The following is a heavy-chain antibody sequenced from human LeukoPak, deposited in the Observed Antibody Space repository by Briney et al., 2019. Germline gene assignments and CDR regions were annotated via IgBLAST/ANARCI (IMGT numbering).Heavy chain of an antibody. V-gene: IGHV4-30-2*01. CDR2: IYDRGPA. J-gene: IGHJ4*02. CDR1: GYAITSGGFS. D-gene: IGHD6-19*01. Sequence: SETLSLTCTVSGYAITSGGFSWNWIRQPPGKGLEWIGCIYDRGPAYYNPSLKSRFTISVDRPKNQFFLNVTSLTAADTAVYYCASQDSSGWYIGGFDYWGQGTLVTVSS. CDR3: ASQDSSGWYIGGFDY.